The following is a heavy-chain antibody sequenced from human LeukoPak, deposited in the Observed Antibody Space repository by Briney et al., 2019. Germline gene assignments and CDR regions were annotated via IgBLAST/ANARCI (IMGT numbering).Heavy chain of an antibody. V-gene: IGHV3-49*04. CDR1: GITFGDYA. D-gene: IGHD1-20*01. CDR3: TRVRTYNWNDVSGGY. J-gene: IGHJ4*02. CDR2: IRSKAYGGTT. Sequence: PGGSLRLSCTASGITFGDYAMSWVRQAPGKGLEWVGFIRSKAYGGTTEYAASVKGRFTISRDDSKSIAYLQMNSLKTEDTAVYYCTRVRTYNWNDVSGGYWGQGTLVTVSS.